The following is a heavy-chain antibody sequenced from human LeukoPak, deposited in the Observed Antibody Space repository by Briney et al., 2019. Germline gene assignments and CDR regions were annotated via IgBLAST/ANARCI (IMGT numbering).Heavy chain of an antibody. CDR2: ISKNTVDK. D-gene: IGHD3-9*01. J-gene: IGHJ4*02. V-gene: IGHV3-23*01. CDR3: VRDMEPLRYFDA. CDR1: GFIFSRYA. Sequence: GGSLRLSCTGSGFIFSRYAVSWVRQAPGKGLEWVSAISKNTVDKYYADSVKGRLTISRDSSKNTLYLQMNSLRAEDTAVYYCVRDMEPLRYFDAWGQGTLVTVSS.